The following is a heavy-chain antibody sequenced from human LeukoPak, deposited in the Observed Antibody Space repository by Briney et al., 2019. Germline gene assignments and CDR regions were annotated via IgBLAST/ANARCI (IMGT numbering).Heavy chain of an antibody. D-gene: IGHD6-13*01. J-gene: IGHJ4*02. CDR1: GYTFFTAYH. Sequence: ASVKVSCKASGYTFFTAYHMHWVRPAPGQGLVWMGVINPRGGATTYAQKFQGRVTMTTDTSTSTVYMQLSSLRSEDTAVYYCARLAAPGTSSDYWGQGTLVTVSS. CDR2: INPRGGAT. CDR3: ARLAAPGTSSDY. V-gene: IGHV1-46*01.